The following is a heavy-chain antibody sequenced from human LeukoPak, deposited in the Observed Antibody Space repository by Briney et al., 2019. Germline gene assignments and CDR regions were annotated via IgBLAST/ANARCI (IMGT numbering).Heavy chain of an antibody. CDR2: ISSNGGST. Sequence: PGGSLRLSCSASGSTFSRYAMHWVRQAPGKRLEYVSAISSNGGSTYYADSVKGRFTISRDNSRNTLHLQMSSLRVEDTAVYYCVKDSSSGSYFDYWGQGTLVTVSS. CDR3: VKDSSSGSYFDY. CDR1: GSTFSRYA. J-gene: IGHJ4*02. V-gene: IGHV3-64D*06. D-gene: IGHD3-10*01.